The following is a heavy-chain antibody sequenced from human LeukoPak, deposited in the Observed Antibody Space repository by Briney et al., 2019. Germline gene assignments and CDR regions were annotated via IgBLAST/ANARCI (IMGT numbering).Heavy chain of an antibody. V-gene: IGHV1-69*04. Sequence: ASVKVSCKASGGTFSSYAISWVRQAPGQGLEWMGRIIPVLGIANYAQKFQGRVTITTDESTSTAYMELSSLRSEDTAVYYCARASSSWYTDAFDIWGQGTMVTVSS. D-gene: IGHD6-13*01. CDR1: GGTFSSYA. CDR3: ARASSSWYTDAFDI. CDR2: IIPVLGIA. J-gene: IGHJ3*02.